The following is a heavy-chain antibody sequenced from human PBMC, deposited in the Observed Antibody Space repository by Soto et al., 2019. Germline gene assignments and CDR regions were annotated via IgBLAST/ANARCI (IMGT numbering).Heavy chain of an antibody. J-gene: IGHJ6*02. Sequence: QVQLVQSGDEVKKPGASVKVSCKASGYIFVNYGIAWVRQAPGQGLEWMGGISPYTGNTHSATKVQGRLTMTTDTSTSTAYMALGSRTSDDTAVYYCVMVDNYVTPTPQDVWGQGTTVTVSS. CDR3: VMVDNYVTPTPQDV. CDR2: ISPYTGNT. V-gene: IGHV1-18*01. CDR1: GYIFVNYG. D-gene: IGHD3-16*01.